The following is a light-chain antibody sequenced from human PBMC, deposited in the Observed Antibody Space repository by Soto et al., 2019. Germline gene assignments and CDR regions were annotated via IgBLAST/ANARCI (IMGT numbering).Light chain of an antibody. Sequence: EIVLTQSPGTLSLSPGERATLSCRASQSVSSSYLAWCQQKPGQAPRLLSYGASSRATGIPDRFSGSGSGTAFTLTISRLEPEDFAVYYCQQYGSSPQAFGQGTKVDIK. V-gene: IGKV3-20*01. CDR1: QSVSSSY. J-gene: IGKJ1*01. CDR3: QQYGSSPQA. CDR2: GAS.